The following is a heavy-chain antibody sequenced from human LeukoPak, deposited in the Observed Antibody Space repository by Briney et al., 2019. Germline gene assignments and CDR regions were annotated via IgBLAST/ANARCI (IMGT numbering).Heavy chain of an antibody. J-gene: IGHJ1*01. D-gene: IGHD2-2*01. CDR1: GYTFTTYS. Sequence: ASVKVSCKASGYTFTTYSPAWVRQAPGQSLEWMGWISANNGGTNYAQSFQDRVTLTRDTSTNTAYLELRSLRSDDTAIIYCATATQPRGYFLHWGQGTLVTVSS. V-gene: IGHV1-18*01. CDR2: ISANNGGT. CDR3: ATATQPRGYFLH.